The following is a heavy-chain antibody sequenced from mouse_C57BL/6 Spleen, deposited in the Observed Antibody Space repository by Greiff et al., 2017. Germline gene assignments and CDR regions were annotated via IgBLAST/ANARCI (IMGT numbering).Heavy chain of an antibody. CDR1: GYTFTSYW. CDR3: ARSTVYYGSSCYAMDY. V-gene: IGHV1-64*01. J-gene: IGHJ4*01. D-gene: IGHD1-1*01. Sequence: QVQLQQPGAELVKPGASVKLSCKASGYTFTSYWMHWVKQRPGQGLEWIGMIHPNSGSTNYNEKFKSKATLTVDKSSSTAYMQLSSLTSEDSAVYYWARSTVYYGSSCYAMDYWGQGTSVTVSS. CDR2: IHPNSGST.